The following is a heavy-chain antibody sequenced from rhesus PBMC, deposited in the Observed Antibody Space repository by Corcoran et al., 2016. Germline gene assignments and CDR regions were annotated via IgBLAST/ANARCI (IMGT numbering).Heavy chain of an antibody. CDR1: CGSISSNF. CDR3: ASGLNPLDY. D-gene: IGHD3-3*01. V-gene: IGHV4-160*01. Sequence: QVQLQESGPGLVKPSETLSLTCAVSCGSISSNFWSWLRQPQGKGRGWIGLIYGSGGSTDYNSALQRRVTIATETTKKQFSLKLRSVTAADTAVYDCASGLNPLDYWGQGVLVTVSS. CDR2: IYGSGGST. J-gene: IGHJ4*01.